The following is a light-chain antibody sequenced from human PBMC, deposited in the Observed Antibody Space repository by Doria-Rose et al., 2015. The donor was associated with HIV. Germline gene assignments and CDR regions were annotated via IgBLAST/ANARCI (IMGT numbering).Light chain of an antibody. CDR1: ALPKQY. V-gene: IGLV3-25*03. CDR3: QSADSTVV. CDR2: KDT. Sequence: SPGQTARITCSGDALPKQYAYWYQQKPGQAPVLVIYKDTERPSGIPERFSGSGSGTTATLSISGVQAEDEADYYCQSADSTVVFGGGTKLTVL. J-gene: IGLJ2*01.